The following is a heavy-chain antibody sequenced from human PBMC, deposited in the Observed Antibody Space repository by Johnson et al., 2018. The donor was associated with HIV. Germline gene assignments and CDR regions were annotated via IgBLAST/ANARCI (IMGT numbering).Heavy chain of an antibody. V-gene: IGHV3-30*03. J-gene: IGHJ3*02. Sequence: QMLLVESGGGLVQPGRSLRLSCAASGFTFSSYGMHWVRQAPGKGLEWVAFIHYDGSNKYYADSVKGRFTISRDNSKNTLYLQMNSLRAEDTAVYYCASLYSGYDNDAFDIWGQGTMVTVSS. CDR1: GFTFSSYG. CDR2: IHYDGSNK. D-gene: IGHD5-12*01. CDR3: ASLYSGYDNDAFDI.